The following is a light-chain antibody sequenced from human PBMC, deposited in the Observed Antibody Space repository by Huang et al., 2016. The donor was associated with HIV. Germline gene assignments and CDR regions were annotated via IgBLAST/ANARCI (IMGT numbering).Light chain of an antibody. V-gene: IGKV3-15*01. CDR1: QNVRSS. CDR2: GAS. CDR3: QQYENWPPEYT. J-gene: IGKJ2*01. Sequence: EIVLTQSPAILSVSPGERATLSCRDSQNVRSSFAWYQQRPGQPPRLRISGASTRATGIPARFSGSGSGTEFTLTISSLQSEDFAVYYCQQYENWPPEYTFGQGTKLEL.